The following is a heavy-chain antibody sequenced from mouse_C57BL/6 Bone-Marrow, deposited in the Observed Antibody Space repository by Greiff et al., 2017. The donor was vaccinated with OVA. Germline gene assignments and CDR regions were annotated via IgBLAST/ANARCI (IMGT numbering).Heavy chain of an antibody. J-gene: IGHJ3*01. Sequence: VQLQQSGPELVKPGASVKISCKASGYTFTDYYMNWVKQSHGKSLEWIGDINPNNGGTSYNQKFKGKATLTVDKSSSTAYMELRSLTSEDSEVYYCERYRNWAWFAYWGQGTLVTVSA. D-gene: IGHD4-1*01. CDR3: ERYRNWAWFAY. CDR2: INPNNGGT. CDR1: GYTFTDYY. V-gene: IGHV1-26*01.